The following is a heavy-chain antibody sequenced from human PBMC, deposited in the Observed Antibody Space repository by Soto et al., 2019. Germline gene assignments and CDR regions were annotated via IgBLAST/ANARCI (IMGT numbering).Heavy chain of an antibody. J-gene: IGHJ6*02. V-gene: IGHV1-18*04. D-gene: IGHD2-2*02. Sequence: ASVKVSCKASGYTFTSYGISWVRQAPGQGLEWMGWISAYNGNTNYAQKLQGRVTMTTDTSTSTAYMELRSLRSDDTAVYYCASDIVVVPAALPATPLYYYYGMDVWGQGKTVTVSS. CDR1: GYTFTSYG. CDR2: ISAYNGNT. CDR3: ASDIVVVPAALPATPLYYYYGMDV.